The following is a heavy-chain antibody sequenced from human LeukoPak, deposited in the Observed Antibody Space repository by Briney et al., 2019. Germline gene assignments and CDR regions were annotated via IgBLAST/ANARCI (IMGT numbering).Heavy chain of an antibody. CDR2: IYHSGST. V-gene: IGHV4-38-2*01. D-gene: IGHD2-2*01. Sequence: SETLSLTRAVSGYSISSGYYWGWIRQPPGKGLEWIGSIYHSGSTYYNPSLKSRVTISVDTSKNQFSLKLSSVTAADTAVYYCATSMRPAAGPYYYYGMDVWGKGTTVTVSS. CDR3: ATSMRPAAGPYYYYGMDV. J-gene: IGHJ6*04. CDR1: GYSISSGYY.